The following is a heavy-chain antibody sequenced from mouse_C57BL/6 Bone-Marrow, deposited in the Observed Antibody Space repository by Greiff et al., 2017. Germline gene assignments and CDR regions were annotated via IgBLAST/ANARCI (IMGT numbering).Heavy chain of an antibody. CDR1: GFNIKDDY. Sequence: EVQLKQSGAELVRPGASVKLSCTASGFNIKDDYMHWVKQRPEQGLEWIGWIDPENGDTEYASKFQGKATITADTSSNTAYLQLSSLTSEDTAVYYCTPYYGKDYWGQGTTLTVSS. J-gene: IGHJ2*01. V-gene: IGHV14-4*01. D-gene: IGHD1-1*01. CDR2: IDPENGDT. CDR3: TPYYGKDY.